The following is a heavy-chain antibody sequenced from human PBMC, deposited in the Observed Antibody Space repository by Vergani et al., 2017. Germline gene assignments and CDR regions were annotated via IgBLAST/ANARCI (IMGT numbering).Heavy chain of an antibody. D-gene: IGHD3-10*01. CDR1: ESSITTNPY. Sequence: QVQLQESGPGLVKPSETLTLTCEVSESSITTNPYWGWFRHSPGKGLVGIGCNHHSGDTHYNTSLKSRVSISIVSSSKFSLSLTSVTAADTAIYYFARHRGSGGFFPSSYFYGMDVWGHGTTVTVSS. CDR2: NHHSGDT. V-gene: IGHV4-38-2*01. J-gene: IGHJ6*02. CDR3: ARHRGSGGFFPSSYFYGMDV.